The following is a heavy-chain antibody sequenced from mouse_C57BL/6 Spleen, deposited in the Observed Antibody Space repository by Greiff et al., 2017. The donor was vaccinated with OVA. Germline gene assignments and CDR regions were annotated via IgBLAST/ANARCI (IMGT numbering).Heavy chain of an antibody. CDR3: ARHGYGYYVAWFDD. Sequence: VQLQQSGAELVKPGASVKLSCKASGYTFTEYTIHWVKQRSGQGLEWIGWFYPGSGSLKSNEKFKDQATLTADKSSSTVYMELSSVTSADSAVYFCARHGYGYYVAWFDDWGKGTLVTVSA. J-gene: IGHJ3*01. CDR2: FYPGSGSL. V-gene: IGHV1-62-2*01. CDR1: GYTFTEYT. D-gene: IGHD2-3*01.